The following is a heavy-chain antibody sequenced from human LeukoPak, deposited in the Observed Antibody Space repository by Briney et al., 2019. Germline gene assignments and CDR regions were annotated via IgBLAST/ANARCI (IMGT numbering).Heavy chain of an antibody. D-gene: IGHD1-26*01. Sequence: GGSLRLSCAASGSTFTSYEMNWVRQAPGKGLEWVSYISSGASIIYYADSVKGRFTISRDNAKNSLYLQMNSLRAEDTAVYYCARDPLGAHFDFWGQGTLVTVSS. CDR2: ISSGASII. CDR3: ARDPLGAHFDF. CDR1: GSTFTSYE. V-gene: IGHV3-48*03. J-gene: IGHJ4*02.